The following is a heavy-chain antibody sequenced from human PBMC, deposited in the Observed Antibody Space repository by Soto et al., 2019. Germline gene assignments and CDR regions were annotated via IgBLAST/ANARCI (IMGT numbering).Heavy chain of an antibody. Sequence: PGESLKISCKGSGYSFTSYWISWVRQMPGKGLEWMGRIDPSDSYTNYSPSFQGHVTISADKSISTAYLQWSSLKASDTAMYYFAVRKELANGMDVWGQGTTVTVSS. CDR1: GYSFTSYW. J-gene: IGHJ6*02. V-gene: IGHV5-10-1*01. CDR3: AVRKELANGMDV. D-gene: IGHD6-13*01. CDR2: IDPSDSYT.